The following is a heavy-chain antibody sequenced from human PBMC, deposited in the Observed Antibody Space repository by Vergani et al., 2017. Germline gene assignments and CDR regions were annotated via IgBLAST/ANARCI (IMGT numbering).Heavy chain of an antibody. CDR1: GFTFSSYA. D-gene: IGHD3-22*01. V-gene: IGHV3-23*04. CDR3: AKIPYYYDSSGYYFDY. J-gene: IGHJ4*02. CDR2: ISGSGGST. Sequence: EVQLVESGGGLVQPGGSLRLSCAASGFTFSSYAMSWVRQAPGKGLEWVSAISGSGGSTYYADSVKGRFTISRDNSKNTLYLQMNSLRAEDTAVYYCAKIPYYYDSSGYYFDYWGQGTLVTVSS.